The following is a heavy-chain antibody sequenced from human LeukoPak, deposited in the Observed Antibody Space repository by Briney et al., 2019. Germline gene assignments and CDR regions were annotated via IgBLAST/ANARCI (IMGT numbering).Heavy chain of an antibody. D-gene: IGHD6-19*01. V-gene: IGHV3-30*03. Sequence: GGSLRLSCAASGFTFSSYGMHWVRQAPGKGLEWVAVISYDGSNKYYADSVKGRFTISRDNSKNTLYLQMNSLRAEDTAVYYCARDLLPGIAVAGTSPGTDYWGQGTLVTVSS. CDR3: ARDLLPGIAVAGTSPGTDY. J-gene: IGHJ4*02. CDR1: GFTFSSYG. CDR2: ISYDGSNK.